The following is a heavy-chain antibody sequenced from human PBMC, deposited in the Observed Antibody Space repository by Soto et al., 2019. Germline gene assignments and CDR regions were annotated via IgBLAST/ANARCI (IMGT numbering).Heavy chain of an antibody. Sequence: GGSLRLSCAASGFTFSSYWMSWVRQAPGKGLEWVANIKQDGSEKYYVDSVKGRFTISRDNAKNSLYLQMYSLRAEDTAVYYCARDHNWGLADEVDYWGQGTLVTVSS. J-gene: IGHJ4*02. V-gene: IGHV3-7*01. CDR1: GFTFSSYW. D-gene: IGHD7-27*01. CDR2: IKQDGSEK. CDR3: ARDHNWGLADEVDY.